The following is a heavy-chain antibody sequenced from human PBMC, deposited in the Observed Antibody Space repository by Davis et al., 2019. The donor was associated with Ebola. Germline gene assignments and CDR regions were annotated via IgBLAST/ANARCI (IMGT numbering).Heavy chain of an antibody. CDR1: VNTFSSYA. Sequence: GGSLRLSCTDSVNTFSSYAMTWVRQAPGKGLEWVSSISSDSDYIYYADSAKGRFTISRDNAKNSLYLQMNSLRAADTAVYYCAGEYYSDYWGQGTLVTVSS. J-gene: IGHJ4*02. V-gene: IGHV3-21*01. CDR2: ISSDSDYI. D-gene: IGHD2/OR15-2a*01. CDR3: AGEYYSDY.